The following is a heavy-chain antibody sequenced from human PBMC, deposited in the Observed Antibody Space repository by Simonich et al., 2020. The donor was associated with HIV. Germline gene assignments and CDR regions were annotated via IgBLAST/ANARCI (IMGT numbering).Heavy chain of an antibody. Sequence: EVQLVESGGNLVQPGGSLRLSCAAFGFTFSNYELNWVRQAPGKGVGWISNMSNSGTTIYYAASVMCRFTISRDNAKYSLFLQMSSLRAEDTAVYYCVRDDSSSYEYFDYWGQGTLVTVSS. V-gene: IGHV3-48*03. CDR1: GFTFSNYE. D-gene: IGHD3-22*01. CDR3: VRDDSSSYEYFDY. J-gene: IGHJ4*02. CDR2: MSNSGTTI.